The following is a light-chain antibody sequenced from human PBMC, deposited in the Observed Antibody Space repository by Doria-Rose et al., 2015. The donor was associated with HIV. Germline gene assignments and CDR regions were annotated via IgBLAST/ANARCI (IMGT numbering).Light chain of an antibody. CDR1: QDIRND. Sequence: TQSPSSLSASVGDRVIIACRASQDIRNDLGWYQQKPGQAPKRLIYAASSLQSGVTSRFSGSGSGTTFILTISSLQPEDFATYYCLQHNSFPRTFGQGTKVEMK. J-gene: IGKJ1*01. CDR2: AAS. CDR3: LQHNSFPRT. V-gene: IGKV1-17*01.